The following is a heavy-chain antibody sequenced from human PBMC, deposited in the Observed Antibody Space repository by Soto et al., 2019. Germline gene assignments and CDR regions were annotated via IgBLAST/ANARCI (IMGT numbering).Heavy chain of an antibody. CDR3: ARDGLGGRGVPPIYYYYYYMDV. V-gene: IGHV1-2*02. D-gene: IGHD3-10*01. CDR2: INPNGGLT. J-gene: IGHJ6*03. Sequence: ASVKVSCKTSGDSFNDYYIHWVRQAPGQGLEWMGWINPNGGLTKYAQKLQGRVTMTTDTSTSTAYMELRSLRSDDTAVYYCARDGLGGRGVPPIYYYYYYMDVWGKGTTVTV. CDR1: GDSFNDYY.